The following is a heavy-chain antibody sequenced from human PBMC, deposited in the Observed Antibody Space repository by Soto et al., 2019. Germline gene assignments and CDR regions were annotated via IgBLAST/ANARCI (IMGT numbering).Heavy chain of an antibody. D-gene: IGHD3-10*01. CDR1: GFTFSSYA. CDR3: AKIGPHYGSGITWDY. CDR2: ISGSGGST. J-gene: IGHJ4*02. V-gene: IGHV3-23*01. Sequence: EVQLLESGGCLVQPGGSLRLSCAASGFTFSSYAMSWVRQAPGKGLEWVSAISGSGGSTYYADSVKGRFTISRDNSKNTLYLQMNSLRAEHTAVYYCAKIGPHYGSGITWDYWGQGTLVTVSS.